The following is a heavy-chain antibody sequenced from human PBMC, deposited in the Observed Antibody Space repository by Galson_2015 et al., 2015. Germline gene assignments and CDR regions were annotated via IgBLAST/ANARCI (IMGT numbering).Heavy chain of an antibody. V-gene: IGHV3-30*01. Sequence: SLRLSCAASGFTFSSYAMHWVRQAPGKGLEWVAVISYDGSNKYYADSVKGRFTISRDNSKNTLYLQMNSLRAEDTAVYYCARARDIVVVVAPPFDYWGQGTLVTVSS. D-gene: IGHD2-15*01. CDR2: ISYDGSNK. CDR1: GFTFSSYA. J-gene: IGHJ4*02. CDR3: ARARDIVVVVAPPFDY.